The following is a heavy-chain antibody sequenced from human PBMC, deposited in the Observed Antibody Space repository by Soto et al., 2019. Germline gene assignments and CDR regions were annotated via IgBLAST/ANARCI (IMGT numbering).Heavy chain of an antibody. Sequence: GASVKVSCKASGYSFTNDGISWVRQATGQGLEWMGWMNPNSGNTGYAQKFQGRVTMTRNTSISTAYMELSSLSSEDTAVYYCARGYSGYDWVSDYWGQGTLVTVSS. V-gene: IGHV1-8*01. CDR2: MNPNSGNT. CDR3: ARGYSGYDWVSDY. D-gene: IGHD5-12*01. CDR1: GYSFTNDG. J-gene: IGHJ4*02.